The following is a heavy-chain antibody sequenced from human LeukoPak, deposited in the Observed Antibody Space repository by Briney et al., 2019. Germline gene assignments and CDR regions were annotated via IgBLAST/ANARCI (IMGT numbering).Heavy chain of an antibody. Sequence: ASVKVSCKASGYTFTSYGISWVRQAPGQGLEWMGWISAYNGNTNYAQKFQGRVTMTTDTSTSTAYMELRSLRSDDTAVYYCAGGGVIYYYYYYMDVWGKGTTVTVSS. J-gene: IGHJ6*03. D-gene: IGHD2-21*01. V-gene: IGHV1-18*01. CDR1: GYTFTSYG. CDR2: ISAYNGNT. CDR3: AGGGVIYYYYYYMDV.